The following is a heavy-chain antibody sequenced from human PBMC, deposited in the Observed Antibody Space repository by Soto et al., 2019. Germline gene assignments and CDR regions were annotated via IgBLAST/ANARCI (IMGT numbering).Heavy chain of an antibody. J-gene: IGHJ3*02. CDR3: ARSRDRDIVVVPAHPPDAFDI. V-gene: IGHV1-46*03. CDR1: GYTFSSYY. D-gene: IGHD2-2*01. CDR2: INPSGGST. Sequence: GASVKVSCKASGYTFSSYYIHWVRQAPGQGLEWIGIINPSGGSTSYAQKFQGRVTMTRDTSTSTVYMELSSLRSEDTAVYYCARSRDRDIVVVPAHPPDAFDIWGQGTIVTVS.